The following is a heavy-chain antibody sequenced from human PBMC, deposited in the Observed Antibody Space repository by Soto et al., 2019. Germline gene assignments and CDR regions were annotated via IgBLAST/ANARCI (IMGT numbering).Heavy chain of an antibody. CDR1: GGTFSSYA. Sequence: SVKVSCKASGGTFSSYAIIWVRQAPGQGLEWMGGIIPIFGTANYAQKFQGRVTITADKSTSTAYMELSSLRSEDTAVYYCARVTPNYYDSSGSPFDYWGQGTLVTVS. CDR2: IIPIFGTA. CDR3: ARVTPNYYDSSGSPFDY. V-gene: IGHV1-69*06. J-gene: IGHJ4*02. D-gene: IGHD3-22*01.